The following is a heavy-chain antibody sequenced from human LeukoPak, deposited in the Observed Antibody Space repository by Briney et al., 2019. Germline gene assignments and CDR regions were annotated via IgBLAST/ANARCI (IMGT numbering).Heavy chain of an antibody. CDR3: AREGWEQPYFDN. Sequence: GGSLRLSCAASGFTFSSYSMNWVRQAPGKGLEWVSSISNSGSTEVYADSVKGRFTISRDNAKDSVYLQMTKLRVDDTAVYYCAREGWEQPYFDNWGQGTLVTVSS. J-gene: IGHJ4*02. V-gene: IGHV3-48*04. CDR2: ISNSGSTE. D-gene: IGHD1/OR15-1a*01. CDR1: GFTFSSYS.